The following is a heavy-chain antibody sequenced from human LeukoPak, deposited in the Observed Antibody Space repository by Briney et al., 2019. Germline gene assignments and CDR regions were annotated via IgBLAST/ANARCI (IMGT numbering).Heavy chain of an antibody. V-gene: IGHV4-34*01. CDR1: GGSFIGYY. D-gene: IGHD6-13*01. J-gene: IGHJ4*02. CDR2: INHSGST. CDR3: ARAQWVIAAAVRRSIDY. Sequence: PSETLSLTCAVYGGSFIGYYWSWIRQPPGKGLEWMGEINHSGSTNHNPPLKSRVTLSLDTTKNQFSLKLSSVTAADTAVYYCARAQWVIAAAVRRSIDYWGQGTLVSVPS.